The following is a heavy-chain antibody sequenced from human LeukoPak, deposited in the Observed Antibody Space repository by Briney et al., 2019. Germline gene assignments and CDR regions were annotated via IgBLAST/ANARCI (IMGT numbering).Heavy chain of an antibody. J-gene: IGHJ4*02. V-gene: IGHV3-48*01. CDR2: ISSSGSTI. CDR3: ARRAGDYSHPYDY. Sequence: GGSLRLSCAASEFTVISNEMAWVRQAPGKGLEWVSYISSSGSTIYYADSVKGRFTISRDNSKNTVHLQMNSLRAEDTAMYYCARRAGDYSHPYDYWGQGTLVTVSS. CDR1: EFTVISNE. D-gene: IGHD3-22*01.